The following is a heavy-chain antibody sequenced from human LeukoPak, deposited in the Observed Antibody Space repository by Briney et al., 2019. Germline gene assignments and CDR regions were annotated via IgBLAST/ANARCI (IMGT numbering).Heavy chain of an antibody. D-gene: IGHD5-24*01. J-gene: IGHJ4*02. CDR2: IIPIFGTA. CDR3: ARGGGWLQLEYYFDY. Sequence: GASVKVSCKASGGTFGSYAISWVRQAPGQGLEWMGRIIPIFGTANYAQKFQGRVTITTDESTSTAYMELSSLRSEDTAVYYCARGGGWLQLEYYFDYWGQGTLVTVSS. CDR1: GGTFGSYA. V-gene: IGHV1-69*05.